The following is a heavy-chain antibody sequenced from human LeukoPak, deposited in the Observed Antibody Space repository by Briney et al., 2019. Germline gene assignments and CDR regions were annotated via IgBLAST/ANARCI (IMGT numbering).Heavy chain of an antibody. V-gene: IGHV1-2*02. CDR1: GYTFTGYY. CDR3: ARVSEYSSSGDFDY. CDR2: INPNSGGT. D-gene: IGHD6-6*01. Sequence: WASVKVSCEASGYTFTGYYMHWVRQAPGQGLEWMGWINPNSGGTNYAQKFQGRVTMTRDTSISTAYMELSRLRSDDTAVYYCARVSEYSSSGDFDYWGQGTLVTVSS. J-gene: IGHJ4*02.